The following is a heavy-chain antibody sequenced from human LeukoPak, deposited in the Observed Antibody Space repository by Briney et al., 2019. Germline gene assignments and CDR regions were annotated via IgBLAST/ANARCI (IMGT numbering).Heavy chain of an antibody. CDR2: ITASGTAM. J-gene: IGHJ4*02. CDR1: GFTFSSYS. Sequence: GGSLRLSCVASGFTFSSYSMNWVRQAPGKGLEWVSHITASGTAMFYADSVKGRFTISRDNAKNSLYLQMNSLRDEDTAVYYCASSGSYRLDYWGQGTLVTVSS. V-gene: IGHV3-48*02. CDR3: ASSGSYRLDY. D-gene: IGHD1-26*01.